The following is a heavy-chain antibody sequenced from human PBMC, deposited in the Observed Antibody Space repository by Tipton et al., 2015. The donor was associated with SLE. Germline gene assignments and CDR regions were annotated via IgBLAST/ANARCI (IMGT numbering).Heavy chain of an antibody. Sequence: SRVTISVDTSKNQFSLKLSSVTAADTAVYYCARGPHLALGGFDYWGQGTLVTVSS. CDR3: ARGPHLALGGFDY. D-gene: IGHD5-12*01. J-gene: IGHJ4*02. V-gene: IGHV4-34*01.